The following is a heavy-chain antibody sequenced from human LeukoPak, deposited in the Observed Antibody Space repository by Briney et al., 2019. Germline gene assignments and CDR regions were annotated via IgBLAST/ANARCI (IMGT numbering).Heavy chain of an antibody. CDR3: ARHGSCSGVTCYSPAYNWFDP. CDR1: GDSISSNGYY. Sequence: KPSETLSLTCSVSGDSISSNGYYWGWIRQPPGKGLEWIGSASYSGSTFYNPSLKSRITISVDTSKNQLSLKLSSVTAADTAVYYCARHGSCSGVTCYSPAYNWFDPWGQGTLVAVSS. V-gene: IGHV4-39*01. D-gene: IGHD2-15*01. CDR2: ASYSGST. J-gene: IGHJ5*02.